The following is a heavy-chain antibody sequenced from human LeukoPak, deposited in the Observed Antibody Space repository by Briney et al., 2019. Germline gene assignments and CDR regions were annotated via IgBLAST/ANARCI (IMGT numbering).Heavy chain of an antibody. J-gene: IGHJ3*02. Sequence: GASVKVSCKASGYTFTGYYMHWVRQAPGQGLEWMGWINPNSGGTNYVQKFQGRVTMTRDTSISTAYMELSRLRSDDTAVYYCARVNWNYTTDAFDIWGQGTMVTVSS. D-gene: IGHD1-7*01. CDR2: INPNSGGT. CDR1: GYTFTGYY. V-gene: IGHV1-2*02. CDR3: ARVNWNYTTDAFDI.